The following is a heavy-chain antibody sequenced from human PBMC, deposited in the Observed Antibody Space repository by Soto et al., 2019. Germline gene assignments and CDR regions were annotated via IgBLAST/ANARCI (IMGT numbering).Heavy chain of an antibody. Sequence: SRWALSRFSKKKGKGLEWVSATSGSGGSTYYADSVKGRFTISRDNSKNTLYLQMNSLRAEDTAVYYCAKYGGPPFFDYYDSSGYYLLFLDYRVQGTPVPVSS. J-gene: IGHJ4*02. CDR2: TSGSGGST. CDR1: SRWA. V-gene: IGHV3-23*01. CDR3: AKYGGPPFFDYYDSSGYYLLFLDY. D-gene: IGHD3-22*01.